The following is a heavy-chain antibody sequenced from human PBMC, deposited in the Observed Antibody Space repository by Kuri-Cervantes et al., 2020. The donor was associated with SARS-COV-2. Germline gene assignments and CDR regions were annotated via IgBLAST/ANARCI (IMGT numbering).Heavy chain of an antibody. CDR2: IYHSGST. V-gene: IGHV4-30-2*01. D-gene: IGHD6-6*01. Sequence: SETLSLTCTVSGGSTSSGGYYWSWIRQPPGKGLEWIGYIYHSGSTYYNPSLKSRVTISVDRSKNQFSLKLSSVTAADTAVYYCARLSSIAAPTDYWGQGTLVTVSS. CDR3: ARLSSIAAPTDY. CDR1: GGSTSSGGYY. J-gene: IGHJ4*02.